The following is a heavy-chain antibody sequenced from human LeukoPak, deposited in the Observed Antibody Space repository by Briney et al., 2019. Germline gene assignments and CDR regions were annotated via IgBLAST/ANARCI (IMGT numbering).Heavy chain of an antibody. V-gene: IGHV3-21*01. J-gene: IGHJ3*02. CDR3: ARVKSGYDYDAFDI. CDR2: ISSSNSYI. D-gene: IGHD5-12*01. CDR1: GFTFSSYW. Sequence: GGSLRLSCAASGFTFSSYWMSWVRQAPGKGLEWVSSISSSNSYIYYADSVKGRFTISRDNAKYSLYLQMNSLRAEDTAVYYCARVKSGYDYDAFDIWGQGTMVTVSS.